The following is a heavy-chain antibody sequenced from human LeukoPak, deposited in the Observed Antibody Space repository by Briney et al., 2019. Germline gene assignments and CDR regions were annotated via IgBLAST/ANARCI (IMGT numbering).Heavy chain of an antibody. CDR2: IIPIFGIA. CDR3: ASFDIVVVPAAISAFDI. D-gene: IGHD2-2*01. CDR1: GGTFSSYA. Sequence: ASVKVSCKASGGTFSSYAISWVRQAPGQGLEWMGRIIPIFGIANYAQKFQGRVTITVDKSTSTAYMELSSLRSEDTAVYYCASFDIVVVPAAISAFDIWGQGTMVTVSS. J-gene: IGHJ3*02. V-gene: IGHV1-69*04.